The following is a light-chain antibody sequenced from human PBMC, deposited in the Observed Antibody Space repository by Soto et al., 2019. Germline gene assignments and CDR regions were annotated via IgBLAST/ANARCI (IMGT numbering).Light chain of an antibody. CDR2: EVS. Sequence: QSALTQPASVSGSPGQSITISCTGTSSDFGGYNYVSWYQHHPGKAPKLIIYEVSNRPSGVSNRFSGSKSGNTASLTISGLQAEDEADYYCSSYTGRSTRVFGTGTKFTVL. CDR1: SSDFGGYNY. V-gene: IGLV2-14*01. CDR3: SSYTGRSTRV. J-gene: IGLJ1*01.